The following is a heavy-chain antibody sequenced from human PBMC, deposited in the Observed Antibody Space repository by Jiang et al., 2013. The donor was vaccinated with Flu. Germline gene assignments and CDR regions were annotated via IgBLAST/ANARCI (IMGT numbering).Heavy chain of an antibody. CDR2: IYSGGST. J-gene: IGHJ4*02. Sequence: RLSCAASGFTVSSNYMSWVRQAPGKGLEWVSVIYSGGSTYYADSVKGRFTISRDNSKNTLYLQMNSLRAEDTAVYYCARGIPYVPMAVAGTGGGKPYYFDYWGQGTLVTVSS. CDR3: ARGIPYVPMAVAGTGGGKPYYFDY. D-gene: IGHD6-19*01. CDR1: GFTVSSNY. V-gene: IGHV3-66*02.